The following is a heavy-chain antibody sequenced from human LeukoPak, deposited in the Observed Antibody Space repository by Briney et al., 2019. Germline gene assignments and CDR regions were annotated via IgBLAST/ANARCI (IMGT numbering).Heavy chain of an antibody. V-gene: IGHV3-23*01. J-gene: IGHJ4*02. CDR2: ISGSGGSGGST. D-gene: IGHD3-10*01. CDR1: GFTFNTYS. Sequence: PGGSLRLSCAASGFTFNTYSMNWVRQAPGKGLEWVSAISGSGGSGGSTDYADSVKGRFTISRDNSKNTLYLQMNSLRAEDTAVYYCAKVPHYYYGSGSFQFDYWGQGTLVAVSS. CDR3: AKVPHYYYGSGSFQFDY.